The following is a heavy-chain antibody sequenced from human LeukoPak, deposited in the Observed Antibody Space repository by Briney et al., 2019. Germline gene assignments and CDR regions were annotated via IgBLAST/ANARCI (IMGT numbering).Heavy chain of an antibody. CDR1: GFTFSDYY. V-gene: IGHV3-11*01. J-gene: IGHJ4*02. D-gene: IGHD3-3*01. CDR3: AQGVATTSDY. CDR2: ISSSGSTI. Sequence: NSGGSLRLSCAASGFTFSDYYMSWLRQAPGKGLEWVSYISSSGSTIYYADSVKGRFTISRDNSKNTLYLQMNSPRAEDTAVYYCAQGVATTSDYWGQGTLVTVSS.